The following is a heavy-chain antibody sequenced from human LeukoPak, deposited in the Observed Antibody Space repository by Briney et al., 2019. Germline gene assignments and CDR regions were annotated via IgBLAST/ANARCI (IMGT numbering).Heavy chain of an antibody. J-gene: IGHJ4*02. Sequence: ASVKVSSKASGYTFTGYYMHWVRQAPGQGREWMGWINPNSGGTNYAQKFQGRVTMTRDTSISTAYMELSRLRSDDTAVYYCARTPLTTVVTLNFDYWGQGTLVTVSS. D-gene: IGHD4-23*01. CDR2: INPNSGGT. CDR3: ARTPLTTVVTLNFDY. CDR1: GYTFTGYY. V-gene: IGHV1-2*02.